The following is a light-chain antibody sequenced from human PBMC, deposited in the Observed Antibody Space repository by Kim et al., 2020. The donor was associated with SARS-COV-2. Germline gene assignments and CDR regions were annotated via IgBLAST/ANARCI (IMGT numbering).Light chain of an antibody. CDR1: SNDVGGYNF. V-gene: IGLV2-11*03. CDR3: CSFAGSYFL. CDR2: DVN. J-gene: IGLJ2*01. Sequence: PGQSVTISCTGTSNDVGGYNFVSWYQQHPGKAPKFMIYDVNKRPSGVPDRFSGSKSGNTASLTISGLQADDEADYYCCSFAGSYFLFGGGTQLTVL.